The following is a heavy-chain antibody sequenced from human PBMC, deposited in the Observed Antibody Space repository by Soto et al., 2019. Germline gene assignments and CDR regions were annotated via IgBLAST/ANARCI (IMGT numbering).Heavy chain of an antibody. CDR2: IDYNGVT. CDR1: GGIIYGSCIY. CDR3: GKVLDGATTHAVYDS. Sequence: SETLCLTCAASGGIIYGSCIYWGWLRQPQGRVLEWIGKIDYNGVTYSNPSLKSRVTISRDTSKNQFSLKLTSVTAADTALYYCGKVLDGATTHAVYDSWGPGTLLTVFS. D-gene: IGHD1-26*01. J-gene: IGHJ4*02. V-gene: IGHV4-39*01.